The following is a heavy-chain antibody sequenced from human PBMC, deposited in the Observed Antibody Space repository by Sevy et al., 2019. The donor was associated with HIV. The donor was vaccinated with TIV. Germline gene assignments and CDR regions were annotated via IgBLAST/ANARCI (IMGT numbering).Heavy chain of an antibody. CDR3: ARLSGYSSSWSYFDY. Sequence: GGSLRLSCAASGFTFSSYSMNWVRQAPGKGLEWVSYISSSSSTIYHADSVKGRFTISRDNAKNSLYLQMNSLRAEDTAVYYCARLSGYSSSWSYFDYWGQGILVTVSS. J-gene: IGHJ4*02. CDR1: GFTFSSYS. V-gene: IGHV3-48*01. D-gene: IGHD6-13*01. CDR2: ISSSSSTI.